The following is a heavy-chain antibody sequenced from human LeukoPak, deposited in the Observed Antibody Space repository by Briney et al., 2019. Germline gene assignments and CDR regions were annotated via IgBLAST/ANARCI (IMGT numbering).Heavy chain of an antibody. J-gene: IGHJ4*02. Sequence: PGGSLRLSCAASGFTFSGFSMSWVRQSPTKGLEWVANIKQDGSERYYVDSVKGRFTISRDNAKNSLSLQMNNPRVEDTAVYHCARAGSHWHYVYWGQGTVVTVSS. CDR2: IKQDGSER. V-gene: IGHV3-7*01. D-gene: IGHD1-7*01. CDR3: ARAGSHWHYVY. CDR1: GFTFSGFS.